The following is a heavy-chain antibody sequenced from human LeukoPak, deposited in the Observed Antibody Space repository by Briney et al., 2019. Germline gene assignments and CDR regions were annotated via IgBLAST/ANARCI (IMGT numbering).Heavy chain of an antibody. V-gene: IGHV4-30-4*01. CDR1: GGSISSGGYY. CDR2: IYYSGST. Sequence: SETLSLTCTVSGGSISSGGYYWSWIRQPPGKGLEWIGYIYYSGSTYYNPSLKSRVTISVDTSKNQFSLKLSSVTAADTAVYYCATSYCSSTSCLSDYYYGMDVWGQGTTVTVSS. D-gene: IGHD2-2*01. J-gene: IGHJ6*02. CDR3: ATSYCSSTSCLSDYYYGMDV.